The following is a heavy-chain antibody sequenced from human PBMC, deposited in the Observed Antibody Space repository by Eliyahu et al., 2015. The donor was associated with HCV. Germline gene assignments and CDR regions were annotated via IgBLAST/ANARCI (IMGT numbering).Heavy chain of an antibody. CDR1: GFNFGSYA. V-gene: IGHV3-30*18. CDR3: AKSPTHTYGEPFDY. Sequence: QVQIVESGGGMVQSGRSLKLSCVVSGFNFGSYAMHWVRQAPGKGLDWVALVSYDGSSKYYADSVKGRFTISRDNAENTLYLQMNFLRTEDTSVYYCAKSPTHTYGEPFDYWGLGTLVTVSS. CDR2: VSYDGSSK. D-gene: IGHD2-8*01. J-gene: IGHJ4*02.